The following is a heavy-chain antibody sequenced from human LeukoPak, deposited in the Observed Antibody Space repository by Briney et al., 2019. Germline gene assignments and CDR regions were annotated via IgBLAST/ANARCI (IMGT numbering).Heavy chain of an antibody. CDR2: ISYDGSNK. V-gene: IGHV3-30-3*01. CDR3: AREPAGYCSGGSCPWTFDI. D-gene: IGHD2-15*01. CDR1: GFTFSSYA. J-gene: IGHJ3*02. Sequence: PGGSLRLSCAASGFTFSSYAMHWVRQAPGKGLEWVAVISYDGSNKYYADSVKGRFTISRDNSKNTLYLQMNSLRAEDTAVYYCAREPAGYCSGGSCPWTFDIWGQGTMVTVSS.